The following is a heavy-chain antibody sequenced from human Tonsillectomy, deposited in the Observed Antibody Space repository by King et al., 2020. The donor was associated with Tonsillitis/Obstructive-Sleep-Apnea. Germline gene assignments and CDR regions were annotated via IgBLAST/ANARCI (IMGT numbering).Heavy chain of an antibody. Sequence: VQLVESGGGLVQPGGSLRLSCAASGFTFSSYSMNWVRQAPGKGLEWVSYISSSSSTIYYADSVKGRFTISRDNAKNSLYRQRNSLRDEDTAVYYCARVASGYDLGYFDYWGQGTLVTVSS. CDR3: ARVASGYDLGYFDY. V-gene: IGHV3-48*02. D-gene: IGHD5-12*01. CDR2: ISSSSSTI. CDR1: GFTFSSYS. J-gene: IGHJ4*02.